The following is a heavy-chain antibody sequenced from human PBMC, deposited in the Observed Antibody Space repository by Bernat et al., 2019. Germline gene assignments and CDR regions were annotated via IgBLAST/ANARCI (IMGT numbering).Heavy chain of an antibody. CDR1: GFTFSSYS. Sequence: EVQLVESGGGLVQPGGSLRLSCAASGFTFSSYSMNWVRQAPGKGLEWVSYISSSSSSTIYYADSVKGRFTISRDNAKNSLYLQMNSLGAEDTAVYYCARGCITMVRGVIAYYYYGMDVWGQGTTVTVSS. V-gene: IGHV3-48*01. D-gene: IGHD3-10*01. CDR2: ISSSSSSTI. CDR3: ARGCITMVRGVIAYYYYGMDV. J-gene: IGHJ6*02.